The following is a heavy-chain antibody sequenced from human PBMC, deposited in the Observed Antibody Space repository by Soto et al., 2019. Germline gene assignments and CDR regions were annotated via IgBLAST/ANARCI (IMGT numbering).Heavy chain of an antibody. CDR3: ARDPYSSGWPEYFQH. Sequence: QVQLVQSGAEVKKPGASVKVSCKASGYTFTSYGISWVRQAPGQGLEWMGWISAYNGNTNYSQKLQGRVTMTTDTSTSTAYMEVRSLRSDDTAVYYCARDPYSSGWPEYFQHWGQGTLVTVSS. CDR2: ISAYNGNT. V-gene: IGHV1-18*01. CDR1: GYTFTSYG. D-gene: IGHD6-19*01. J-gene: IGHJ1*01.